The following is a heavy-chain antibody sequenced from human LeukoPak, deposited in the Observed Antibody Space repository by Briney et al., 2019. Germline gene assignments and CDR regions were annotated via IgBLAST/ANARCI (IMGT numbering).Heavy chain of an antibody. CDR2: IWYGGSNK. D-gene: IGHD3-16*02. J-gene: IGHJ6*03. CDR1: GFTFSSYG. V-gene: IGHV3-33*08. Sequence: GRSLRLSCAASGFTFSSYGMHWVRQAPGKGLEWVAVIWYGGSNKYYADSVKGRFTISRDSSKNTLYLQMNSLRAEDTAVYYCAVSRYYYYYMDVWGKGTTVTVSS. CDR3: AVSRYYYYYMDV.